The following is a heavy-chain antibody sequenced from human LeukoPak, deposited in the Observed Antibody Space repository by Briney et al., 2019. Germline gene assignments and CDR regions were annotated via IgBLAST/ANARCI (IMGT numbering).Heavy chain of an antibody. V-gene: IGHV1-2*02. CDR1: GYTFTGYY. J-gene: IGHJ3*02. CDR2: ITPNSGGT. Sequence: GASVKVSCKASGYTFTGYYMHWVRQAPGQGLEWMGWITPNSGGTDYAQKFQGRVTMTRDTSISTAYMELSRLKSDDTAVYYCARGSEDRTTYAFDIWGQGTMVTVSS. D-gene: IGHD1-14*01. CDR3: ARGSEDRTTYAFDI.